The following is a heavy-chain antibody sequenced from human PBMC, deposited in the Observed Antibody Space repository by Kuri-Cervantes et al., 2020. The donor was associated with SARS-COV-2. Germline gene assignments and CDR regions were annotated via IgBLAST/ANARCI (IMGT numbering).Heavy chain of an antibody. Sequence: ASVKVSCKVSGYTLTELSMHWVRQAPGKGLEWMGGFDPEDGETIYAQKFQGRVTMTEDTSTDTAYMELSSLRSEDTAVYYCAPSPPIVGASNWFDPWGQGTLVTVSS. CDR2: FDPEDGET. D-gene: IGHD1-26*01. J-gene: IGHJ5*02. V-gene: IGHV1-24*01. CDR1: GYTLTELS. CDR3: APSPPIVGASNWFDP.